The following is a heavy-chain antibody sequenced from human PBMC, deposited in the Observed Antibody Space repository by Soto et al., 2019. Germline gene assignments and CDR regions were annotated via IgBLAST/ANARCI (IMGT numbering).Heavy chain of an antibody. CDR3: AKTPSYYYDSSGSDY. J-gene: IGHJ4*02. D-gene: IGHD3-22*01. V-gene: IGHV3-23*01. Sequence: PGGSLRLSCAASGFTFSIYAMSWVRQAPGKGLEWVSAISGSGGSTYYADSVKGRFSISRDNSKNTLYLQMNSLRAEDTAVYYCAKTPSYYYDSSGSDYWGQGTLVTVSS. CDR2: ISGSGGST. CDR1: GFTFSIYA.